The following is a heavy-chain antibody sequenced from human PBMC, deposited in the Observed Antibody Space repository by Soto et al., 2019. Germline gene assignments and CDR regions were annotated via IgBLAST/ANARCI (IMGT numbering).Heavy chain of an antibody. CDR3: ARHLHRITLSPG. CDR2: IYYSGST. CDR1: GGSISSSSYY. V-gene: IGHV4-39*01. D-gene: IGHD3-3*01. Sequence: QLQLQESGPGLVKPSETLSLTCTVSGGSISSSSYYWGWIRQPPGKGLEWIGSIYYSGSTYYNPSLQSRVTISLDTSKNQFSLKLSSVTAADTAVYYCARHLHRITLSPGWGQGTLVTVSA. J-gene: IGHJ4*02.